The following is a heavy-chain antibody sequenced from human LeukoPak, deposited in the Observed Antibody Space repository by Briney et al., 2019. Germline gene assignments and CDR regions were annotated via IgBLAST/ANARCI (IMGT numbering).Heavy chain of an antibody. Sequence: GGSLRLSCAASGFTFSSYAMSWVRQAPGKGLEWVSTIIGSDESTFYTDSVKGRFTISRDNPKNMVYLQMNSLRVEDTAVYYCAKDQSGSRAWVQGTLVTVSS. D-gene: IGHD1-26*01. J-gene: IGHJ4*02. CDR1: GFTFSSYA. CDR3: AKDQSGSRA. CDR2: IIGSDEST. V-gene: IGHV3-23*01.